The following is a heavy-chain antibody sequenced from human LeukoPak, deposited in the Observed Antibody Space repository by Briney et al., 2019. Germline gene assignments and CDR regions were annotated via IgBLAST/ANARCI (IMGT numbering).Heavy chain of an antibody. Sequence: SETLSLTCAVYGGSFSAYYWSWIRQPPGKGLEWIGEINHSGSTNYNPSLKRRVTISVDTSKNQFSLKLSSVTAADTAVYYCARGMVAARLYSYYYMDVWGKGTTVTVSS. CDR2: INHSGST. D-gene: IGHD6-6*01. J-gene: IGHJ6*03. CDR3: ARGMVAARLYSYYYMDV. CDR1: GGSFSAYY. V-gene: IGHV4-34*01.